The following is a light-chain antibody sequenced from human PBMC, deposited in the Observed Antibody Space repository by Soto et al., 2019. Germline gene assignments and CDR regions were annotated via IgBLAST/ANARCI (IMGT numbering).Light chain of an antibody. V-gene: IGKV3-15*01. CDR3: QQYNKWPPWT. Sequence: EIVMTQSPATLSVSPGERATLSCRAGQSVSSNLAWYQQKPGQAPRLLIYGASTRATGIPARFSGSGSGTEFTLTISSLQSEDFAVYYCQQYNKWPPWTFGQGTKVDIK. CDR1: QSVSSN. J-gene: IGKJ1*01. CDR2: GAS.